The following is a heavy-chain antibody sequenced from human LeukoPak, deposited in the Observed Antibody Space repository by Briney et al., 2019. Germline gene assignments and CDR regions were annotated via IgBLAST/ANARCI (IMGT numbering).Heavy chain of an antibody. CDR1: GYTFTGYY. CDR3: ARVQRAYYTGLDV. CDR2: INTNTGAT. V-gene: IGHV1-2*02. J-gene: IGHJ6*02. Sequence: ASVKVSCKASGYTFTGYYIHWVRQAPGRGLEWVGWINTNTGATDYAQKFQGRVTMTRDTSIGTAYMDLSRLRSDDTAVCYCARVQRAYYTGLDVWGQGTTVSVSS.